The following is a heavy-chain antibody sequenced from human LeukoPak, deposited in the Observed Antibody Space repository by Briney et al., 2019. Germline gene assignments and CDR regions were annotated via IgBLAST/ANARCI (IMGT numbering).Heavy chain of an antibody. Sequence: SETLSLTCTVSGGSISSYYWSWIRQPPGKGLEWIGYIYYSGSTNYNPSLKSRVTISVDTSKNQFSLKLTSVTAADTAVYLCARHQSRGSLDYWGQGTLVTVSS. D-gene: IGHD3-10*01. CDR1: GGSISSYY. J-gene: IGHJ4*02. CDR3: ARHQSRGSLDY. V-gene: IGHV4-59*08. CDR2: IYYSGST.